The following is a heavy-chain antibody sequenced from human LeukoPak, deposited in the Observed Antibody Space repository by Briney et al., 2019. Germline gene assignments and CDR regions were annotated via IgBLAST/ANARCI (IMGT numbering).Heavy chain of an antibody. D-gene: IGHD1-26*01. J-gene: IGHJ4*02. V-gene: IGHV3-30-3*01. CDR1: GFTFNNYA. CDR2: ISYDGSNK. Sequence: GGSLRLSCTAAGFTFNNYAMSWVRQAPGKGLEWVAVISYDGSNKYYADSVKGRFTISRDNSKNTLYLQMNSLRAEDTAVYYCARDEYSGSYFFDYWGQGTLVTVSS. CDR3: ARDEYSGSYFFDY.